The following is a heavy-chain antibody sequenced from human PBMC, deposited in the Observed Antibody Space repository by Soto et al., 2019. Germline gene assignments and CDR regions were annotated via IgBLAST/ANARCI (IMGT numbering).Heavy chain of an antibody. CDR1: GGSISSGGYY. CDR3: ARAREFPYYYGMDV. CDR2: IYYSGST. V-gene: IGHV4-31*03. D-gene: IGHD3-10*01. J-gene: IGHJ6*02. Sequence: PSETLSLTCTVSGGSISSGGYYWSWIRQHPGKGLEWIGYIYYSGSTYCNPSLKSRVTISVDTSKNQFSLKLSSVTAADTAVYYCARAREFPYYYGMDVWGQGTTVTVSS.